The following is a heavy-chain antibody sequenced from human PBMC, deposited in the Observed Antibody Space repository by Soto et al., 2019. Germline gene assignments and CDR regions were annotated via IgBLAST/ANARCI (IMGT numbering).Heavy chain of an antibody. CDR3: AREGGYYESSGSGVYHYLGVDV. D-gene: IGHD3-22*01. CDR1: GGPISTYY. V-gene: IGHV4-4*07. J-gene: IGHJ6*02. CDR2: IYTSGGT. Sequence: PSETLSISCTVSGGPISTYYWSWFRQPAGKGLEWIGRIYTSGGTSYNSPFKSRVTMSVDTSNNQFSLRLYSVTAADTAVYYCAREGGYYESSGSGVYHYLGVDVWGQETTVT.